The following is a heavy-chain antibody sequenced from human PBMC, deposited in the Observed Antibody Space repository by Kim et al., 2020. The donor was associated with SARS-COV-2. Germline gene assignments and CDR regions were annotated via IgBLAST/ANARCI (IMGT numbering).Heavy chain of an antibody. V-gene: IGHV3-30*18. CDR1: GFTFSSYG. CDR2: ISYDGSNK. J-gene: IGHJ4*02. CDR3: AKVGYGSGSYSY. D-gene: IGHD3-10*01. Sequence: GGSLRLSCAASGFTFSSYGMHWVRQAPGKGLEWVAVISYDGSNKYYADSVKGRFTISRDNSKNTLYLQMNSLRAEDTAVYYCAKVGYGSGSYSYWGQGTLVTVSS.